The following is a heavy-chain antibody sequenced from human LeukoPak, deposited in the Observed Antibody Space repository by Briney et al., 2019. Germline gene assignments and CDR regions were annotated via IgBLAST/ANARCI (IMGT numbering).Heavy chain of an antibody. CDR2: INPSGGST. CDR1: GYTFTSYD. V-gene: IGHV1-46*01. CDR3: AREVPAAMRYYYYYMDV. Sequence: GASVKVSCKTSGYTFTSYDVNWVRQAPGQGLEWMGIINPSGGSTSYAQKFQDRVTMTRDTSTSTVYMELRSLRSEDTAVYYCAREVPAAMRYYYYYMDVWAKGPRSPSP. D-gene: IGHD2-2*01. J-gene: IGHJ6*03.